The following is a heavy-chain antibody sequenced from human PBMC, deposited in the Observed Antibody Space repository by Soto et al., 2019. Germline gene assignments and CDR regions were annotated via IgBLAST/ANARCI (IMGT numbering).Heavy chain of an antibody. CDR2: IWYDGSNK. V-gene: IGHV3-33*01. D-gene: IGHD5-12*01. CDR1: GFTFSSYG. Sequence: GGSLRLSCAASGFTFSSYGMHWVRQAPGKGLEWVAVIWYDGSNKYYADSVKGRFTISRDNSKNTLYLQMNSLRAEDTAVYYCARDLGRATLARGAFDIWGQGTMVTVSS. CDR3: ARDLGRATLARGAFDI. J-gene: IGHJ3*02.